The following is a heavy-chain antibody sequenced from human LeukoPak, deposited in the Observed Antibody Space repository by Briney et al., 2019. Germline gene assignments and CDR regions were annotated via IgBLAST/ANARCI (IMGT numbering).Heavy chain of an antibody. CDR1: GFTSDDYA. Sequence: PGGSLRLSCAASGFTSDDYAMHWVRQAPGEGLEWVSLISWDGGSTYYADSVKGRFTISRDNSKNSLYLQMNSLRAEDTALYYCAKDLDSSSSPGGFDYWGQGTLVTVSS. CDR3: AKDLDSSSSPGGFDY. J-gene: IGHJ4*02. V-gene: IGHV3-43D*04. D-gene: IGHD6-6*01. CDR2: ISWDGGST.